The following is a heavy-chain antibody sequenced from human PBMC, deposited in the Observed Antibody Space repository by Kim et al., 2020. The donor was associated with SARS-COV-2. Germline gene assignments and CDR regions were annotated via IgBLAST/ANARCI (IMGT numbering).Heavy chain of an antibody. J-gene: IGHJ4*02. Sequence: GGSLRLSCAASGFTFSNYAMTWVRQAPGKGLEWVSSISGSGANTYYADSVKGRFTISRDNSKSTLFLQMNKLRGEDTAIYYCAKGPKDYYDGNGYYLAMRYSDYWGQGTLVTVSS. D-gene: IGHD3-22*01. CDR1: GFTFSNYA. CDR3: AKGPKDYYDGNGYYLAMRYSDY. CDR2: ISGSGANT. V-gene: IGHV3-23*01.